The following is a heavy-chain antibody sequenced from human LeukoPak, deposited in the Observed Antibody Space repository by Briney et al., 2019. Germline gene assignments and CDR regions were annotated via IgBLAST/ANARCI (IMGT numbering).Heavy chain of an antibody. CDR1: GGSISSYY. D-gene: IGHD3-10*01. V-gene: IGHV4-59*08. J-gene: IGHJ4*02. Sequence: PSETLSLTCTVSGGSISSYYLSWIRQPPGKGLEWIGYIYYSGSTYYSPSLESRLVLSVDTSKNQFSLKLTSVTAADTAVYYCARHTLLGSGSYFDNGGQGALVTVSS. CDR3: ARHTLLGSGSYFDN. CDR2: IYYSGST.